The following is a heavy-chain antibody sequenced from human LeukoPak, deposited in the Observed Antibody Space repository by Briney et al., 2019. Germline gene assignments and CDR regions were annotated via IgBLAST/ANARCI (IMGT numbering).Heavy chain of an antibody. Sequence: ASVKLSCKASGYTFTSYGISWVRQAPGHGLEWMGGIRAYNGNTNYAQKLQGRVTMTTDTSTSTAYMELRRLRSDDTAVYYCARHPIQLWFNVDYWGQGTLVTVSS. D-gene: IGHD5-18*01. V-gene: IGHV1-18*01. J-gene: IGHJ4*02. CDR1: GYTFTSYG. CDR3: ARHPIQLWFNVDY. CDR2: IRAYNGNT.